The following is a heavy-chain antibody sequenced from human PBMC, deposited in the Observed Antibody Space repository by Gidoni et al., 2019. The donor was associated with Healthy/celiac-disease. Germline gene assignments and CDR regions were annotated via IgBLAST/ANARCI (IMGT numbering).Heavy chain of an antibody. CDR3: ARQWVVVVPAATYNWFDP. J-gene: IGHJ5*02. V-gene: IGHV4-59*08. D-gene: IGHD2-2*01. CDR2: IYYSGST. Sequence: QVQLQESGPGLVKPSETLSLTCPVSGGSISSSYWSWIRQPPGKGLEWIGYIYYSGSTNYNPSLKSRVTISVDTSKNQFSLKLSSVTAADTAVYYCARQWVVVVPAATYNWFDPWGQGTLVTVSS. CDR1: GGSISSSY.